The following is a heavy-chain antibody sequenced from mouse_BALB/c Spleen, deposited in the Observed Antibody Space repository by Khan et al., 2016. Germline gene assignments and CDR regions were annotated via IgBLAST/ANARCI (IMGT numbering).Heavy chain of an antibody. V-gene: IGHV3-2*02. Sequence: EVQLQESGPGLVKPSQSLSLTCTVTGYSITSDYAWNWIRQFPGNKLEWMGYISYSGSTRYYPSLNSRISFTRDTSKNQFFLQLNSVTTEDTATYYCARTPTAYYTMDYWGQGTSVTVSS. CDR1: GYSITSDYA. D-gene: IGHD1-2*01. CDR2: ISYSGST. CDR3: ARTPTAYYTMDY. J-gene: IGHJ4*01.